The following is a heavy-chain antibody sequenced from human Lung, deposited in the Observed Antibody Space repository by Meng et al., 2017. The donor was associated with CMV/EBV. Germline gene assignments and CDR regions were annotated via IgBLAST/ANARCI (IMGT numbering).Heavy chain of an antibody. CDR2: INEYGSRT. CDR1: GFTPSRYW. D-gene: IGHD1-26*01. CDR3: ARDWSGSDDY. V-gene: IGHV3-74*01. J-gene: IGHJ4*02. Sequence: GESXKISCAASGFTPSRYWMHWVRQAPGKGLVWVSRINEYGSRTDYADSVKGRFTIFRDNAKNTLYLQMDSLRAEDTAVYYCARDWSGSDDYWGQGTVVTVSS.